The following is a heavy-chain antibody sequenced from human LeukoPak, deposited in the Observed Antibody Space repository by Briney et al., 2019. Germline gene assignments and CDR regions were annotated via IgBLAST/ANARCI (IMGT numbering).Heavy chain of an antibody. J-gene: IGHJ4*02. V-gene: IGHV4-38-2*02. D-gene: IGHD1-26*01. CDR1: GYSISSGYY. CDR3: ARYGGSYDRWFDY. CDR2: IYHSGST. Sequence: PSETLSLTCTVSGYSISSGYYWGWIRPPPGRGLEWIGSIYHSGSTYYNPSLKSRVTISVDTSKNQFSLKLSSVTAADTAVYYCARYGGSYDRWFDYWGQGTLVTVSS.